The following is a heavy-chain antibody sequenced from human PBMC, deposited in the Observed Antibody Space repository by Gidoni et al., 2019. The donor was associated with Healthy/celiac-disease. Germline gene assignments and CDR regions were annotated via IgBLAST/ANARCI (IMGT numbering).Heavy chain of an antibody. CDR1: GFTVSSNY. D-gene: IGHD3-10*01. Sequence: EVQLVESGGGLVQPGGSLRLSCAASGFTVSSNYMSWVRQAPGKGLEWVSVIYSGGSTYYADSVKGRFTISRDNSKNTLYLQMNSLRAEDTAVYYCARDPMVRGDAFDIWGQGTMVTVSS. CDR2: IYSGGST. CDR3: ARDPMVRGDAFDI. J-gene: IGHJ3*02. V-gene: IGHV3-66*01.